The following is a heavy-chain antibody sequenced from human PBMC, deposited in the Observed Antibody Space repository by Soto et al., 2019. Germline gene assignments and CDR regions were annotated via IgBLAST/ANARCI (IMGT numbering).Heavy chain of an antibody. V-gene: IGHV3-23*01. CDR1: GFTFSSYA. J-gene: IGHJ6*03. D-gene: IGHD3-10*01. CDR3: AKTGSGSYYSPSYYYYYMDV. CDR2: ISGSGGST. Sequence: GGSLRLSCAASGFTFSSYAMSWVRQAPGKGLEWVSAISGSGGSTYYADSVKGRFTISRDNSKNTLYLQMNSLRAEETAVYCCAKTGSGSYYSPSYYYYYMDVWGKGTTVTVSS.